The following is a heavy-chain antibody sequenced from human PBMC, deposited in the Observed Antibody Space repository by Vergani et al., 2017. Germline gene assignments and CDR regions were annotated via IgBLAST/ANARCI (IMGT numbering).Heavy chain of an antibody. V-gene: IGHV4-59*01. CDR2: IYYSGST. J-gene: IGHJ6*02. D-gene: IGHD3-10*01. CDR1: GGSISSYY. Sequence: QVQLQESGPGLVKPSETLSLTCTVSGGSISSYYWSWIRQPPGKGLEWIGYIYYSGSTNYNPSLKSRVTISVDTSKNQFSLKLSSVTAADMAVYYCARDRAPYYGMDVWGQGP. CDR3: ARDRAPYYGMDV.